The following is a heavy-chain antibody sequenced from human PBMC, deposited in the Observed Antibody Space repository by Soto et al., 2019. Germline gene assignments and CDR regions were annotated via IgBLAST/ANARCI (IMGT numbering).Heavy chain of an antibody. V-gene: IGHV3-30-3*01. D-gene: IGHD4-17*01. CDR3: AREGDYGADSYYYYGMDV. Sequence: GGSLRLSCAASGFTFSSYAMHWVRQAPGKGLEWVAVISYDGSNKYYADSVKGRFTISRDNSKNTLYLQMNSLRAEDTAAYYCAREGDYGADSYYYYGMDVWGQGTTVTVSS. CDR1: GFTFSSYA. CDR2: ISYDGSNK. J-gene: IGHJ6*02.